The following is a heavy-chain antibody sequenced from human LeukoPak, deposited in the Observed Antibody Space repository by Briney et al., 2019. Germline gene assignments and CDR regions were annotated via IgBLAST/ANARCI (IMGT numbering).Heavy chain of an antibody. CDR1: GVIVSSNY. Sequence: PGGSLRLSCEVSGVIVSSNYLSWVRQPPGKGLEWVSVLYSGGSTFYADSVKGRFIISRDNSKNTVFLQMNSLRAEDTAVYYCARVQGPALPTNALDFWGQGTMVTVSS. D-gene: IGHD2-2*01. CDR3: ARVQGPALPTNALDF. V-gene: IGHV3-66*01. CDR2: LYSGGST. J-gene: IGHJ3*01.